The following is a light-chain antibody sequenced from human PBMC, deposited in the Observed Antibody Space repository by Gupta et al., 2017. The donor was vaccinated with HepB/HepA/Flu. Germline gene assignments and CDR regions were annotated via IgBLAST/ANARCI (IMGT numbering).Light chain of an antibody. J-gene: IGKJ1*01. CDR1: QSISSY. Sequence: DIHITESTSSLSASVGDRVTITCRASQSISSYLNWYQQKPGKAPKLLIYAASSLQSGVPSRFSGSGFVTDFTLTISSRQPEDFATYYCQQSDSNPTWTFGQGTKVEIK. V-gene: IGKV1-39*01. CDR2: AAS. CDR3: QQSDSNPTWT.